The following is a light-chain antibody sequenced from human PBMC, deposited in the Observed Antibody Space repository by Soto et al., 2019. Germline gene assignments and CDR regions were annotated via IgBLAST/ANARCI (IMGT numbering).Light chain of an antibody. V-gene: IGLV2-8*01. Sequence: QSALTQPPSASGSPGQSVTISCTGTSSDAGGYNYVSWYQQHPGKAPKLMIYEVSKRPSGVPDRFSGSKSGNTASLTVSGLQAEDEADYYCSLYAGSNNFVVFGGGTKLTVL. J-gene: IGLJ2*01. CDR2: EVS. CDR3: SLYAGSNNFVV. CDR1: SSDAGGYNY.